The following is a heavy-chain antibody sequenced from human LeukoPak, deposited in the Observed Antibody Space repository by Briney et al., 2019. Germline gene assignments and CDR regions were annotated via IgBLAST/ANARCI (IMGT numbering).Heavy chain of an antibody. CDR1: GFTFISYW. CDR2: INSDGSST. V-gene: IGHV3-74*01. D-gene: IGHD5-12*01. Sequence: PGGSLRLSCAASGFTFISYWMHWVRQAPGKGLVWVSRINSDGSSTNYADSVKGRFTISRDNAKNTLYLQVNSLRAEDTGVYYCARALGGYDDYWGQGTLVTVSS. J-gene: IGHJ4*02. CDR3: ARALGGYDDY.